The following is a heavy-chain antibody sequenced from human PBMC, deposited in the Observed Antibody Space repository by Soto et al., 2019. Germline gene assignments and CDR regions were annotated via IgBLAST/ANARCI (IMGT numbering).Heavy chain of an antibody. J-gene: IGHJ6*03. V-gene: IGHV4-59*08. CDR2: IYYSGST. CDR3: ARLSSSSGYYYYYMDV. CDR1: GGSISSYY. D-gene: IGHD6-6*01. Sequence: SETLSLTCTVSGGSISSYYWSWIRQPPGKGLEWIGYIYYSGSTNYNPSLKSRVTISVDTSKNQFSLKLSSVTAADTAVYYCARLSSSSGYYYYYMDVWGKGTTVTVSS.